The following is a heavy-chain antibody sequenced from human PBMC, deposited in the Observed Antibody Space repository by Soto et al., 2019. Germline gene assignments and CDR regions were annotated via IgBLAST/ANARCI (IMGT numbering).Heavy chain of an antibody. CDR1: GGSISGYY. CDR3: ARGGVIEGARRGFDY. CDR2: MHDSGST. V-gene: IGHV4-59*01. Sequence: PSETLSLTCSVSGGSISGYYWNWVRQPPGKGLEFIAYMHDSGSTTYNPSLKSRVVISVDTSNNLFSLRLSSVTAADTAIYYCARGGVIEGARRGFDYWGQGSLVTVSS. J-gene: IGHJ4*02.